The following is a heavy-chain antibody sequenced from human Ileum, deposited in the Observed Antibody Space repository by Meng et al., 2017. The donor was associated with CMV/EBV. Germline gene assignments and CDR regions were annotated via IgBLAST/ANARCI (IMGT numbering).Heavy chain of an antibody. CDR3: AIDHNYDFWFGYADS. V-gene: IGHV3-9*01. CDR2: ISWNSGSI. J-gene: IGHJ4*02. CDR1: GVTVADYA. D-gene: IGHD3-3*01. Sequence: GGSLRLSCAASGVTVADYAMHWVRQAPGKGLEWVAGISWNSGSIAYADSVKGRFTISRVKSSLYLQMNRLRAEDTAFYYCAIDHNYDFWFGYADSWGQGTLVTVSS.